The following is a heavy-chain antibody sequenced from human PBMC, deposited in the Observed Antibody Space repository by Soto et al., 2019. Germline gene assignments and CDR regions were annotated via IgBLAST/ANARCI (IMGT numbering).Heavy chain of an antibody. J-gene: IGHJ4*02. V-gene: IGHV3-64*01. CDR3: VRRVSGNYDY. D-gene: IGHD1-7*01. CDR2: ISSNGGTT. CDR1: GFTFSSYD. Sequence: EVQLAESGGGMVQPGGSLRLSCVASGFTFSSYDMHWVRQAPGKGLEYVSSISSNGGTTYYGNSVKGRFTISRDNSKNTLYLHMGSLRAEDMAVYYCVRRVSGNYDYWSQGTLVTVSS.